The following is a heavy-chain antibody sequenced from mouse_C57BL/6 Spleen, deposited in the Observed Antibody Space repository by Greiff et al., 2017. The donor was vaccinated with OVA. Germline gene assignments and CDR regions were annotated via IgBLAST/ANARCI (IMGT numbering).Heavy chain of an antibody. V-gene: IGHV3-6*01. J-gene: IGHJ2*01. Sequence: EVKVEESGPGLVKPSQSLSLTCSVTGYSITSGYYWNWIRQFPGNKLEWMGYISYDGSNNYNPSLKNRISITRDTSKNQFFLKLNSVTTEDTATYYCARGRKDYFDYWGQGTTLTVSS. CDR1: GYSITSGYY. CDR2: ISYDGSN. CDR3: ARGRKDYFDY.